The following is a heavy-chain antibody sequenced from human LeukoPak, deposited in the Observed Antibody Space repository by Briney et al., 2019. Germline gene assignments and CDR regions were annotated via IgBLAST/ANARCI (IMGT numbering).Heavy chain of an antibody. CDR1: GFTFSTYW. Sequence: GGSLRLSCAASGFTFSTYWMHWVRQAPGKGLVWVSRVNGDGSSTNYADSVKGRFTISRDNAKNTLYLQMNSLRAEDTAVYYCARDGIAAVDFDYWGQGILVTVSS. J-gene: IGHJ4*02. V-gene: IGHV3-74*01. D-gene: IGHD6-13*01. CDR3: ARDGIAAVDFDY. CDR2: VNGDGSST.